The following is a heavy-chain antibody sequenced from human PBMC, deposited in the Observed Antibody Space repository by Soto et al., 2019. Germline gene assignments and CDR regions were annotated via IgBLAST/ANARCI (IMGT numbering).Heavy chain of an antibody. CDR2: ISSSGTI. V-gene: IGHV3-48*02. D-gene: IGHD6-6*01. Sequence: GGSLRLSCVASGFTFGSYGMNWVRQAPGKGLEWVSYISSSGTIKYADSVKGRFTISRDNAENSLYLQMNSLRDEDTAVYYCARGMTSSGYWGQGTLVTVSS. CDR1: GFTFGSYG. CDR3: ARGMTSSGY. J-gene: IGHJ4*02.